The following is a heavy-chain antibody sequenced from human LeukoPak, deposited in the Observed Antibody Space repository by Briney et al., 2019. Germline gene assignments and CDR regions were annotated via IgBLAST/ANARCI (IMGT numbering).Heavy chain of an antibody. CDR2: IWHDGSHK. CDR1: GFAFNTYA. V-gene: IGHV3-33*01. D-gene: IGHD3-10*01. CDR3: ARDIFGSGSYPDF. Sequence: GGSLRLSCAASGFAFNTYAMHWVRQAPGQGLEWVALIWHDGSHKFCSNSVRGQFTISRDNSKNTVSLQMNNLRPEDTAVYYCARDIFGSGSYPDFWGQGTLVTVSS. J-gene: IGHJ4*02.